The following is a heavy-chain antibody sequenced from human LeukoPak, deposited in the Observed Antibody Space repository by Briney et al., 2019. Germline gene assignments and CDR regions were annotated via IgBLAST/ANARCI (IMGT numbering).Heavy chain of an antibody. V-gene: IGHV3-48*01. CDR3: VRDNPRCCGVVPANIDDY. Sequence: GGSLRLSCAASGFIFSRDSMNWVRQAPGKGLEWISYISHDSGVRYYADSVRGRFTISRDNAKNSLHLQMHSLRAEDTAVYYCVRDNPRCCGVVPANIDDYWGQGTLVTVSS. D-gene: IGHD2-15*01. CDR1: GFIFSRDS. J-gene: IGHJ4*02. CDR2: ISHDSGVR.